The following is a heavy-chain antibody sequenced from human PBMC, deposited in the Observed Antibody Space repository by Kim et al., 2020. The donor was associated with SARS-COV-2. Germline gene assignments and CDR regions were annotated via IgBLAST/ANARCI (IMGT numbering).Heavy chain of an antibody. D-gene: IGHD2-15*01. Sequence: SETLSLTCSVSGGSINRGGYFWGWIRQPPGKGLEWIASVSSSGSTKYNPSLRSRVTLSVDTASNQFSLHLRSMTAADTATYYCARYPQRRDSSASAKVHNWFDPWGQGTPVTVSS. J-gene: IGHJ5*02. CDR2: VSSSGST. V-gene: IGHV4-39*01. CDR1: GGSINRGGYF. CDR3: ARYPQRRDSSASAKVHNWFDP.